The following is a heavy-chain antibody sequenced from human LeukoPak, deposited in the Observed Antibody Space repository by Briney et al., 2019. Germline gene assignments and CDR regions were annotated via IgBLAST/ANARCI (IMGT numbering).Heavy chain of an antibody. CDR1: GGSISSSSYY. J-gene: IGHJ6*03. CDR3: ARHRIYDILTGYYYMDV. Sequence: TSETLSLTCTVSGGSISSSSYYWGWIRQPPGKGLEWSGSIYYSGSTYYNPSLKSRVTISVDTSKNQFSLKLSSVTAADTAVYYCARHRIYDILTGYYYMDVWGKGTTVTVSS. CDR2: IYYSGST. D-gene: IGHD3-9*01. V-gene: IGHV4-39*01.